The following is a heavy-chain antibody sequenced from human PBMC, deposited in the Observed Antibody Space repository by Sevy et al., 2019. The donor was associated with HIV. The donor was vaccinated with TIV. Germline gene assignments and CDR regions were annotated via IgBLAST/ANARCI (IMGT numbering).Heavy chain of an antibody. V-gene: IGHV3-30-3*01. J-gene: IGHJ3*01. Sequence: GGSLRLSCAASGFTFSSYAMHWVRQAPGKGLEWVAVISYDGSNKYYADSVKGRFTISRDNSKNTLYLQMNSLRDEDTAVYYCARGQIYDAFHVWGQGTMVTVSS. CDR2: ISYDGSNK. CDR1: GFTFSSYA. CDR3: ARGQIYDAFHV.